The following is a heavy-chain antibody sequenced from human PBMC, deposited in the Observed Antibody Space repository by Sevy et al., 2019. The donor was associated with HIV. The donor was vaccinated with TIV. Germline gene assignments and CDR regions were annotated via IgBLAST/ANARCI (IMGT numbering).Heavy chain of an antibody. CDR3: AKESSGELLSFGGWPYYCDY. Sequence: GGSLRLSCAASGFTFSNYAMTWVRQAPGKGLEWVSSITDSGGSTYYADSVKGRFTISRDNSKNTLDLQMSSLRADDTAVNYCAKESSGELLSFGGWPYYCDYWGQGTLVTVSS. J-gene: IGHJ4*02. V-gene: IGHV3-23*01. D-gene: IGHD3-10*01. CDR2: ITDSGGST. CDR1: GFTFSNYA.